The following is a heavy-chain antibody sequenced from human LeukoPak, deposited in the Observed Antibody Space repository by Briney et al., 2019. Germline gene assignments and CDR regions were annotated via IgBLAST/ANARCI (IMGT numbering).Heavy chain of an antibody. CDR1: GGSISSYY. V-gene: IGHV4-59*01. D-gene: IGHD1-1*01. Sequence: SETLSLTCTVSGGSISSYYWSWIRQPPGKGLEWIGYIYYSGSTNYNPSLKSRVTISVDTSKNQSSLKLSSVTAADTAVYYCARAHNGYFDLWGRGTLVTVSS. J-gene: IGHJ2*01. CDR2: IYYSGST. CDR3: ARAHNGYFDL.